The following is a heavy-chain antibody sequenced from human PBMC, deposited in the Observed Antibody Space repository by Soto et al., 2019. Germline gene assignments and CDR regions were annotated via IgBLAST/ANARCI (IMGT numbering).Heavy chain of an antibody. Sequence: PGGSLRLSCAASGFTFSSSAISWVRQAPGKGLEWVSAVSANGQGIYYADSVRGRFTIPRDNSKNTVFLHMDSLSAEDTAVYYCAKDRHYPRDYFHYWGQGTLVTVSS. CDR1: GFTFSSSA. CDR2: VSANGQGI. D-gene: IGHD3-10*01. V-gene: IGHV3-23*01. CDR3: AKDRHYPRDYFHY. J-gene: IGHJ4*02.